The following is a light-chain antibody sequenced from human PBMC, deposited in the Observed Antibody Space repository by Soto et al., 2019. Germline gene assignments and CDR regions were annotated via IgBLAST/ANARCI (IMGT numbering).Light chain of an antibody. CDR3: CSYAGISTFYV. CDR2: ENN. V-gene: IGLV1-51*02. Sequence: QSALTQPPSVSAAPGQKVTISCSGSSSNIGNNYVSWYQQLPGTAPKLLIYENNKRPSGIPDRFSGSKSGTSATLGITGPQTGDEADYYCCSYAGISTFYVFGTGTKVTVL. J-gene: IGLJ1*01. CDR1: SSNIGNNY.